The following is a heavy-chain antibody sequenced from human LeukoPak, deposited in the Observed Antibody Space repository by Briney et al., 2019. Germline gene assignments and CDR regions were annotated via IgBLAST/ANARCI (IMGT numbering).Heavy chain of an antibody. CDR1: GYTFTVYY. D-gene: IGHD3-22*01. CDR2: INPNSGGT. J-gene: IGHJ2*01. CDR3: EINPDSSGGGSDWYFDL. Sequence: ASVKLSCKASGYTFTVYYMRLVRHAPGQGHELMWWINPNSGGTNYAQKFQGRVTMTRATSINTAYMELSRLRSDDTAVYYCEINPDSSGGGSDWYFDLWGRGTLVTVSS. V-gene: IGHV1-2*02.